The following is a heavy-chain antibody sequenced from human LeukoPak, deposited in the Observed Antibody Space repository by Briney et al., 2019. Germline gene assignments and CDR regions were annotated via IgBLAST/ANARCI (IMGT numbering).Heavy chain of an antibody. J-gene: IGHJ3*01. D-gene: IGHD3-16*01. V-gene: IGHV3-7*01. CDR2: IKADGSVK. Sequence: GGSLRLSCAASGFTFSTFWMSWVRQAPGKGLEWVANIKADGSVKHYIDSMEGRFSISRDNARSSLYLQMNSLRAEDTAVYYCVRDSDYQRISTDRYAHYDALDFWGHGPRFPVSS. CDR3: VRDSDYQRISTDRYAHYDALDF. CDR1: GFTFSTFW.